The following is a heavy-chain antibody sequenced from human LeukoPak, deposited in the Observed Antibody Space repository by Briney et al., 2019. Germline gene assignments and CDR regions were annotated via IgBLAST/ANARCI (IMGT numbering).Heavy chain of an antibody. V-gene: IGHV3-23*01. D-gene: IGHD3-3*01. CDR1: GFTFDTYA. CDR3: AKVTIFGVVITSPFDY. J-gene: IGHJ4*02. Sequence: GGSLRLSCAASGFTFDTYAMIWVRQAPGKGLEWVSAISGSGGTTYYADSVKGRFTISRDNSKNTLYLQMNSLRAEDTAVYYCAKVTIFGVVITSPFDYWGQGTLVTVSS. CDR2: ISGSGGTT.